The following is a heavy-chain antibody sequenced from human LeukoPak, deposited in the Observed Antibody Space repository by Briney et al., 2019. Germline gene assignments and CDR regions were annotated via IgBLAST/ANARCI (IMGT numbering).Heavy chain of an antibody. CDR3: ARDLDYYDSSGSGWFDP. Sequence: ASVKVSCKASGYTFTSYGISWVRQAPGQGLEWMGWISTYNGNTNYAQKFQGRVTMTTDTSTNTAYMELRSLRSDDTAVYYCARDLDYYDSSGSGWFDPWGQGTLVTVSS. V-gene: IGHV1-18*01. CDR1: GYTFTSYG. D-gene: IGHD3-22*01. CDR2: ISTYNGNT. J-gene: IGHJ5*02.